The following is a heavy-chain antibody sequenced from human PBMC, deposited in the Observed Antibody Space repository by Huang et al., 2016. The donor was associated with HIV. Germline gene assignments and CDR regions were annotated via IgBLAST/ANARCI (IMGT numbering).Heavy chain of an antibody. CDR2: IIPRFRAA. Sequence: QVQLEQSGPAVRKPGSSVKVSCQASGGSFSDQIISWVLQAPGQRFEWMGGIIPRFRAAAYAQEFKGRVTMTADESTATIYMELNSLTSEDTAVYYCAMSLRYQYDSRSYWGRYFDYWGQGTLVTVSS. CDR3: AMSLRYQYDSRSYWGRYFDY. CDR1: GGSFSDQI. D-gene: IGHD3-16*01. V-gene: IGHV1-69*01. J-gene: IGHJ4*02.